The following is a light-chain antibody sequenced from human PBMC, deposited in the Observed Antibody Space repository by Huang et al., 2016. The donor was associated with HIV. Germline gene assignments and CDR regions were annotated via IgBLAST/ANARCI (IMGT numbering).Light chain of an antibody. CDR2: DTS. CDR3: QQRSNWPLT. J-gene: IGKJ4*01. Sequence: EVVLTQSPPTLSLSPGETGTLSCRARQSVAAYLSWYQQRTGQGPRRRIYDTSYRAPGVPARFSGTGSGTDFTLTISSLEPEDLAIYYCQQRSNWPLTFGGGTKVEI. CDR1: QSVAAY. V-gene: IGKV3-11*01.